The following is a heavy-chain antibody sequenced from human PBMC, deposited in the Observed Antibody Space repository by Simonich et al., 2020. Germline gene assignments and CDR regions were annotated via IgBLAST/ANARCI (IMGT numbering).Heavy chain of an antibody. Sequence: EVQLVQSGAEVKKPGESLTISCKGSGYSFTSYWIGWVRQMPGKGLEWLGIISPGESDTRSGPSFQGQVTISADKSISTAYLQWSSLKASDTAMYYCARQLNDFDIWGQGTMVTVSS. CDR3: ARQLNDFDI. J-gene: IGHJ3*02. D-gene: IGHD1-1*01. CDR2: ISPGESDT. V-gene: IGHV5-51*01. CDR1: GYSFTSYW.